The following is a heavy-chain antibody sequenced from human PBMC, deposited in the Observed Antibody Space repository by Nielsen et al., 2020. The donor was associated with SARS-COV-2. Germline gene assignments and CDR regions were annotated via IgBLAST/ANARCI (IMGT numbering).Heavy chain of an antibody. V-gene: IGHV3-23*01. J-gene: IGHJ4*02. Sequence: GESLKISCAASGFTFSSYAMSWVRQAPGKGLEWVSAISGSGGSTYYADSVKGRFTISRDNSKNTLYLQMNSLRAEDTAVYYCAKEVYPPTAIDYWGQGTLVTVSS. CDR3: AKEVYPPTAIDY. CDR2: ISGSGGST. CDR1: GFTFSSYA. D-gene: IGHD2-8*01.